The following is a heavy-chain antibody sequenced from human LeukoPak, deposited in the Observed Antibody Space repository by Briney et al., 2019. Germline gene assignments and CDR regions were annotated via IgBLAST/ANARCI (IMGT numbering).Heavy chain of an antibody. D-gene: IGHD6-13*01. CDR1: GYTFTSYD. V-gene: IGHV1-8*03. CDR2: MNPNSGNT. Sequence: ASVKVSCKASGYTFTSYDINWDRQATGQGLEWMGWMNPNSGNTGYAQKFQGRVTITRNTSISTAYMELSSLRSEDTAVYYCARGPSWYSGSAYYYYYYMDVWGKGTTVTVSS. CDR3: ARGPSWYSGSAYYYYYYMDV. J-gene: IGHJ6*03.